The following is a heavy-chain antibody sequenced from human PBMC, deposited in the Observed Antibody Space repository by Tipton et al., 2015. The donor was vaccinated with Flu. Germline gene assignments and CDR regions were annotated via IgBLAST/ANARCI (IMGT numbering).Heavy chain of an antibody. CDR3: ASGKSGYGYAYYYGMDV. CDR2: IFRSGSG. V-gene: IGHV4-38-2*01. D-gene: IGHD5-18*01. CDR1: GDAIRSDYL. Sequence: TLSLTCSVSGDAIRSDYLWGWIRQPPGRGLEWIGNIFRSGSGYLNPSLKSRVAMSVDTSRNHFSLKLTSVTAADTAVYYCASGKSGYGYAYYYGMDVWGQGTTVTVSS. J-gene: IGHJ6*02.